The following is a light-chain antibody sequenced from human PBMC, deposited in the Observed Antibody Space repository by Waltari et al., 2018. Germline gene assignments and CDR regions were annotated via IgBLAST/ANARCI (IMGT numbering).Light chain of an antibody. Sequence: DIQMTQSPSSLSASVGDRVPITCRASQSISSYLNWYQQKPGKAPKLLIYAASSLQSGVPSRFSGSGSGTDFTLTISGLQPEDFAIYYCQQSYSSPRGFTFGPGTKVDIK. CDR1: QSISSY. CDR2: AAS. CDR3: QQSYSSPRGFT. V-gene: IGKV1-39*01. J-gene: IGKJ3*01.